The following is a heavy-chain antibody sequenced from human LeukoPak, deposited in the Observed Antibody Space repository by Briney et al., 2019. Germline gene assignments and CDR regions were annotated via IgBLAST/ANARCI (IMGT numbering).Heavy chain of an antibody. CDR1: GFTFDDYG. Sequence: GGSLRLSCAASGFTFDDYGMSWVRQAPGMGLEWVSGINWNGGSTGYADSVKGRFTISRDNAKNSLYLQMNSLRAEDTALYYCARTNYYDSSGSPGNDYWGQGTLVTVSS. CDR3: ARTNYYDSSGSPGNDY. V-gene: IGHV3-20*04. J-gene: IGHJ4*02. D-gene: IGHD3-22*01. CDR2: INWNGGST.